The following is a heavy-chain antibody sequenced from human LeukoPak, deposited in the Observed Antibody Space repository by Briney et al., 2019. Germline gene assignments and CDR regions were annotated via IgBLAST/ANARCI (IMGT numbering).Heavy chain of an antibody. CDR1: GFTFSNYS. J-gene: IGHJ4*02. Sequence: GGPLRLSCAASGFTFSNYSMNWVRQAPGKGLEWVSSTTSSGSYIYYADSVKGRFTISRDNARNSLYLQMNSLRAEDTAIYYCARAEALKFRDFDYWGQGTLVTVSS. CDR2: TTSSGSYI. CDR3: ARAEALKFRDFDY. V-gene: IGHV3-21*01.